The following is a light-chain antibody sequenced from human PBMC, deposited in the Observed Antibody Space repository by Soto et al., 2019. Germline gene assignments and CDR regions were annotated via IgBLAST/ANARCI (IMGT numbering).Light chain of an antibody. V-gene: IGKV1-27*01. CDR2: EAS. CDR3: QKYNDATRT. J-gene: IGKJ1*01. CDR1: QAISNY. Sequence: QMTQSPSSLSASVGDRVTITCRASQAISNYLAWYQQKPGGAPKLLIYEASTLQSGVPSRFSGSGSGADFTLTISSLQPEDVAIYYCQKYNDATRTFGQGTRVEMK.